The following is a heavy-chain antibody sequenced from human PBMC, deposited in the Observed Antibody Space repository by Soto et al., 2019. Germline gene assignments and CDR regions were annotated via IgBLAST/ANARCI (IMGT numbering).Heavy chain of an antibody. J-gene: IGHJ4*02. CDR1: GGTFSSYA. CDR2: IVPIFGTA. Sequence: QVQLVQSGAEVKKPGSSVKVSCKASGGTFSSYAISWVRQAPGPGLEWKGGIVPIFGTANYAQKFQGRVTITADESTSTAYMELSSRRAEDTAVYYCARGVGGRINRYSGSYFDYWGQGTLVTVSS. D-gene: IGHD1-26*01. V-gene: IGHV1-69*01. CDR3: ARGVGGRINRYSGSYFDY.